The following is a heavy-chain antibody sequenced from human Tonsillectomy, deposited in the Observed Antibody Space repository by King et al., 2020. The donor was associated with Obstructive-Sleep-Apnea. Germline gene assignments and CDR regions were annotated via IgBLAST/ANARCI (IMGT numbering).Heavy chain of an antibody. CDR2: MYYSGNT. V-gene: IGHV4-59*08. Sequence: VQLQESGPGLVKPSETLSLTCTVSGTSISDYYWSWIRQPPGKGLEWMGYMYYSGNTNFNPSHKSRVTISADTSKIQFSLGLSSVTAADTAVYYCARHRGVEDYGGYGDYFDYWGQGTLVTVSS. D-gene: IGHD5-12*01. J-gene: IGHJ4*02. CDR3: ARHRGVEDYGGYGDYFDY. CDR1: GTSISDYY.